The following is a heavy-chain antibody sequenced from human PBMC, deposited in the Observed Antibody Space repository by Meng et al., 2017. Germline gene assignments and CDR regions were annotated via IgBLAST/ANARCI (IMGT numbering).Heavy chain of an antibody. D-gene: IGHD2-15*01. CDR2: INHSGST. CDR3: ARGVRLPDY. CDR1: GGSFSGYY. V-gene: IGHV4-34*01. J-gene: IGHJ4*02. Sequence: QLRLQQWGAGLLKPSETRSLTSAVYGGSFSGYYWSWIRQPPGKGLEWIGEINHSGSTNYNPSLKRRVTISVDTSKNQFSLKLSSVTAADTAVYYCARGVRLPDYWGQGTLVTVSS.